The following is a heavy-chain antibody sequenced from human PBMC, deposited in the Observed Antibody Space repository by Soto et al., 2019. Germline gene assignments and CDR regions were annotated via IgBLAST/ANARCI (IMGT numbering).Heavy chain of an antibody. Sequence: ASVKVSCKDSGYTFTDSYIHWVRQAPGKGLEWIGWISPSSGATQYAQKFQGWVTVTRDTSTSTVYLDVSRLKSDGSAVYYCARELYDNGPSGLDVWGQGTTVPVS. CDR3: ARELYDNGPSGLDV. J-gene: IGHJ6*02. CDR2: ISPSSGAT. D-gene: IGHD3-22*01. V-gene: IGHV1-2*04. CDR1: GYTFTDSY.